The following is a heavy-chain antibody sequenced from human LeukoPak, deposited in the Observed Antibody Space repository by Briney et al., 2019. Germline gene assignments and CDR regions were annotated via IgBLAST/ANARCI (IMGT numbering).Heavy chain of an antibody. CDR2: ITGSGGST. J-gene: IGHJ4*02. D-gene: IGHD1-1*01. CDR1: GFTFSSYA. V-gene: IGHV3-23*01. Sequence: GGSLRLSCAASGFTFSSYAMSWVRQAPGKGLEWVSSITGSGGSTYYADSVKGRLTISRDNSKNTLYLQMNNLRAEDAAVYYCAKGMGIQLERRGTGYYFDYWGQGTLVTVSS. CDR3: AKGMGIQLERRGTGYYFDY.